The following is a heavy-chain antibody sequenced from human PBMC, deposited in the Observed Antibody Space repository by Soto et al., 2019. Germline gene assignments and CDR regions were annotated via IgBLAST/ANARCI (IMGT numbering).Heavy chain of an antibody. CDR1: GFTFSSYS. Sequence: GGSLRLSCAASGFTFSSYSMNWVRQAPGKGLEWVSYISSSSSTIYYADSVKGRFTISRDNAKNSLYLQMNSLRDEDTAVYYCASDCSGGSCYSDYYYGMDVWGQGTTVTVSS. CDR3: ASDCSGGSCYSDYYYGMDV. J-gene: IGHJ6*02. V-gene: IGHV3-48*02. D-gene: IGHD2-15*01. CDR2: ISSSSSTI.